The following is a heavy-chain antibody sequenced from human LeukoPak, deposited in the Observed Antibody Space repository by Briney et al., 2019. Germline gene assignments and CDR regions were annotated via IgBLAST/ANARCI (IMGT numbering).Heavy chain of an antibody. J-gene: IGHJ4*02. Sequence: ASVKVSCKASGYTFTSYGISWVRQAPGQGLEWMGWISAYNGNTNYAQKLQGRVTMTTDISTSTAYMELRSLRSDDTAVYYCARGRRNLGYCSGGSCPDPPVFDYWGQGTLVTVSS. V-gene: IGHV1-18*01. CDR2: ISAYNGNT. CDR3: ARGRRNLGYCSGGSCPDPPVFDY. CDR1: GYTFTSYG. D-gene: IGHD2-15*01.